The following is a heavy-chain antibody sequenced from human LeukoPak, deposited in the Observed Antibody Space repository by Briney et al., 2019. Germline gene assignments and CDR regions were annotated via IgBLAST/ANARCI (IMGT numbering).Heavy chain of an antibody. CDR2: ISYDGSNK. CDR3: AKEVPIFGVVISGMDV. CDR1: GFTFSSYG. D-gene: IGHD3-3*01. V-gene: IGHV3-30*18. Sequence: GGSLRLSCAASGFTFSSYGMHWVRQAPGKGLEWVAVISYDGSNKYYADSVKGRFTIPRDNSKNTLYLQMNSLRAEDTAVYYCAKEVPIFGVVISGMDVWGQGTTVTVSS. J-gene: IGHJ6*02.